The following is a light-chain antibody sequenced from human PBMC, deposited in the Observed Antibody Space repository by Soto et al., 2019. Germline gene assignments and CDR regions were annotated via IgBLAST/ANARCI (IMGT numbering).Light chain of an antibody. Sequence: EIVLTQSPGTLSLSPGERATLSCRASQSVSSSYLAWYQQRPGQAPRLLIYGASSRATGIPDRFSGSGSGTDFTLTISRLEPEDFAVYYCQQYDNSRYTFGQGTKVEIK. CDR2: GAS. CDR3: QQYDNSRYT. V-gene: IGKV3-20*01. CDR1: QSVSSSY. J-gene: IGKJ2*01.